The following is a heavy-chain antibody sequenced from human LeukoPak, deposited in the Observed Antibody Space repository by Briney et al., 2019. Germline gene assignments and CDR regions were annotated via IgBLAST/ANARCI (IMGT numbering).Heavy chain of an antibody. Sequence: SETLSLTCAVYGGSFSGYYWSWIRQPPGKGLEWLGEINHSGSTNYNPSLKSRVTISVDTSKNQFSLKLSSVTAADTAVYYCARVRRYYDSSGYFDYWGQGTLVTVSS. CDR3: ARVRRYYDSSGYFDY. V-gene: IGHV4-34*01. CDR1: GGSFSGYY. CDR2: INHSGST. D-gene: IGHD3-22*01. J-gene: IGHJ4*02.